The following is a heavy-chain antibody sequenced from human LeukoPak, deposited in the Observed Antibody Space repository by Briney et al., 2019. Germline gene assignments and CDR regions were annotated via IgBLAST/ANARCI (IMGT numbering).Heavy chain of an antibody. J-gene: IGHJ5*02. CDR3: AKRWFGDR. D-gene: IGHD3-10*01. CDR2: INHSGST. V-gene: IGHV4-34*01. CDR1: GGSFSGYY. Sequence: PSETLSLTCAVYGGSFSGYYWSWIRQPPGKGLEWIGEINHSGSTNYNPSLKSRVTISVDTSKNQFSLKLSSVTAADTAVYYCAKRWFGDRWGQGTLVTVSS.